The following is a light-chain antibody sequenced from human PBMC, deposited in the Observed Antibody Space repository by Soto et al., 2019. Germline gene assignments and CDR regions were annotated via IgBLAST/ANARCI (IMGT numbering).Light chain of an antibody. CDR3: SSHAGFLTLVI. Sequence: QSVLTQPASVSGSPGQSITISCTGTSSDVGSYNKVSWYQHHPGKAPKLIIYEGNKRPSGISNRFSASKSGNTASLTISGLQADDDADYLCSSHAGFLTLVIFGGGTKLTVL. V-gene: IGLV2-23*03. CDR2: EGN. J-gene: IGLJ2*01. CDR1: SSDVGSYNK.